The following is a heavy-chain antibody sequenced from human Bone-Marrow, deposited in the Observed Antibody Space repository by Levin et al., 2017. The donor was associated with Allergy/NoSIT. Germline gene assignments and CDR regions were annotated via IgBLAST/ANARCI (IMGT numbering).Heavy chain of an antibody. D-gene: IGHD3-10*01. CDR2: IWYDGSNK. V-gene: IGHV3-33*01. CDR1: GFTFSSYG. Sequence: GGSLRLSCAASGFTFSSYGMHWVRQASGKGLEWVAVIWYDGSNKYYADSVKGRFTISRDNSKNTLYLQMNSLRAEDTAVYYCARESEDRGAFDIWGQGTMVTVSS. J-gene: IGHJ3*02. CDR3: ARESEDRGAFDI.